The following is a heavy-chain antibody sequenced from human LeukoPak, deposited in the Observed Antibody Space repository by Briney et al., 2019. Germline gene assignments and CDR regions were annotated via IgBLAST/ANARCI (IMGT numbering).Heavy chain of an antibody. CDR2: ISSPGSTI. V-gene: IGHV3-48*03. D-gene: IGHD2-2*01. CDR1: GFIFSSYW. CDR3: ARETDSTLFDY. J-gene: IGHJ4*02. Sequence: GGSLRLSCAASGFIFSSYWMSWVRQAPGKGLEWLSYISSPGSTIYYADSVKGRFTISRDNAKNSLYLQMNSLRAEDTALYYCARETDSTLFDYWGQGTLVTVSS.